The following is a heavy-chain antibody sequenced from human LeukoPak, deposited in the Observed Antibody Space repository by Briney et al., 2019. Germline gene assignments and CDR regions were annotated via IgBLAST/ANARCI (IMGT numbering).Heavy chain of an antibody. J-gene: IGHJ4*02. CDR2: ISAYNGNT. CDR1: GYTFTSYG. CDR3: ARVRRAPYYYGSGSYYPFDY. V-gene: IGHV1-18*01. D-gene: IGHD3-10*01. Sequence: ASVKVSCKASGYTFTSYGISWVRQAPGQGLEWMGWISAYNGNTNYAQKFQGRVTMTRNTSISTAYMELSSLRSEDTAVYYCARVRRAPYYYGSGSYYPFDYWGQGTLVTVSS.